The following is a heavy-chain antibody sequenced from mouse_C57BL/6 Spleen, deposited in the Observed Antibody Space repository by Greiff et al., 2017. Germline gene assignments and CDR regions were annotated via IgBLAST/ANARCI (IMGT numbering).Heavy chain of an antibody. CDR2: ISYDGSN. CDR3: ARDGYDVGYAMDY. V-gene: IGHV3-6*01. Sequence: VQLQQSGPGLVKPSQSLSLTCSVTGYSITSGYYWNWIRQFPGNKLEWMGYISYDGSNNYNPSLKNRISITRDTSKNQFFLKLNSVTTEDTATYYCARDGYDVGYAMDYWGQGTSVTVSS. J-gene: IGHJ4*01. CDR1: GYSITSGYY. D-gene: IGHD2-2*01.